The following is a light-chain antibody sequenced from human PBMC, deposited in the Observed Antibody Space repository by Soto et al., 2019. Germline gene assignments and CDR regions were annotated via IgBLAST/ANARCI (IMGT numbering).Light chain of an antibody. CDR2: DVT. CDR3: ASYAGSNIPVL. V-gene: IGLV2-8*01. CDR1: SSDVVGYF. J-gene: IGLJ2*01. Sequence: QSALTQPPSASGSPGQSVTISCTGTSSDVVGYFVSWYQQHPGKAPKLMIYDVTERPSGVPDRFSGSKSGNTASLTVSGLQGEDEADYYCASYAGSNIPVLFGGGTKVTVL.